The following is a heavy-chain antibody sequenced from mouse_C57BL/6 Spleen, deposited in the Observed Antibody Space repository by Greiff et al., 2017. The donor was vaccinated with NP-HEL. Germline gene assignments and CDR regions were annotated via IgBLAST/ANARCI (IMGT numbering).Heavy chain of an antibody. Sequence: QVQLQQSGPGLVAPSQSLSITCTVSGFSLNSYGVHWVRQPPGKGLEWLVVIWSDGSTNYNSALKSRLSISKDNSKRPVFLKMNSLQTDDTAMYYCARQPATSFYSNYGYAMDYWGQGTSVTVSS. V-gene: IGHV2-6-1*01. CDR2: IWSDGST. J-gene: IGHJ4*01. D-gene: IGHD2-5*01. CDR1: GFSLNSYG. CDR3: ARQPATSFYSNYGYAMDY.